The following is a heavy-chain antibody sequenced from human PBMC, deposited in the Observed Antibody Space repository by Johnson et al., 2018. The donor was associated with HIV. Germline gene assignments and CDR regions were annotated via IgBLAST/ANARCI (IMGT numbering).Heavy chain of an antibody. CDR1: GITFSNAW. D-gene: IGHD6-6*01. J-gene: IGHJ3*02. V-gene: IGHV3-30*03. CDR3: ARDRREYSSSRWPDAFDI. CDR2: ISYDGSNK. Sequence: QVQLVESGGGSVKPGGSLRLSCAASGITFSNAWMSWVSQAPGKGLEWVAVISYDGSNKYSADSVQGRFTFSRDNSKHTLYLQMISLRGEDTAVCYCARDRREYSSSRWPDAFDIWGQGTMVTVSS.